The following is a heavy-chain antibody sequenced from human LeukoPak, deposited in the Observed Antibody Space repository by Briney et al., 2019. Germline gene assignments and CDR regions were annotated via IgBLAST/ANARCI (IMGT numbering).Heavy chain of an antibody. CDR2: LSYDGSNK. D-gene: IGHD2-2*01. Sequence: GGSLRLSCAASGFTFSSYAMHWVRQAPGKGLECVAVLSYDGSNKYYADSVKGRFTISRDNSKNTLYLQMNSLRAEDAAVYYCARDHAIVVVPAAPSGAFDIWGQGTMVTVSS. CDR3: ARDHAIVVVPAAPSGAFDI. CDR1: GFTFSSYA. J-gene: IGHJ3*02. V-gene: IGHV3-30-3*01.